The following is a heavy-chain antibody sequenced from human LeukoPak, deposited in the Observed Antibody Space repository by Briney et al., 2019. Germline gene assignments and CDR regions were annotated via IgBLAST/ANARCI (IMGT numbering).Heavy chain of an antibody. CDR3: VRDRGTYRPIDY. Sequence: GGSLRLSCAASAFSLNAYNMNWVRQAPGKGLEWVSSISYTGTYIYYADSVKGRFTISRDNAQDSLYLQMNSLRAEDTAIYYCVRDRGTYRPIDYWGQGTLVTVSS. D-gene: IGHD1-26*01. CDR1: AFSLNAYN. V-gene: IGHV3-21*04. CDR2: ISYTGTYI. J-gene: IGHJ4*02.